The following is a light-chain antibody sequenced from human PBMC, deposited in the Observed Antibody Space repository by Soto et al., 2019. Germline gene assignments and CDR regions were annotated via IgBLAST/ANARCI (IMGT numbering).Light chain of an antibody. J-gene: IGKJ3*01. V-gene: IGKV1-17*01. Sequence: DIQMTQSPSSLSASVGDRVTITCRASQGIRNDLAWYQQKPGKAPKRLIYAAYNLQSGVPSRFSGSGSGTEFTLTISSLQPEDFATYYCLQHNSYPRTFGPGTKVDIK. CDR1: QGIRND. CDR3: LQHNSYPRT. CDR2: AAY.